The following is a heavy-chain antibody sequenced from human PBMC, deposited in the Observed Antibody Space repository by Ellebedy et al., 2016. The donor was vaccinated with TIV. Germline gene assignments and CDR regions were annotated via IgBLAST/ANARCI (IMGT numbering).Heavy chain of an antibody. CDR2: INHSGST. J-gene: IGHJ5*02. D-gene: IGHD3-10*01. Sequence: GSLRLSCAVYGGSFSGYYWSWIRQPPGKGLEWIGEINHSGSTNYNPSLKSRVTISVDTSKNQFSLKLSSVTAADTAVYYCARGKILWFGDTGDWFDPWGQGTLVTVSS. V-gene: IGHV4-34*01. CDR3: ARGKILWFGDTGDWFDP. CDR1: GGSFSGYY.